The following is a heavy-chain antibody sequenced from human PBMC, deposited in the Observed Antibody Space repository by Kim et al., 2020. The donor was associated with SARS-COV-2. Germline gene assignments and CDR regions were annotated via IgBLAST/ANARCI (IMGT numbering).Heavy chain of an antibody. V-gene: IGHV3-7*01. Sequence: GGSLRLSCAASGFTFSSYWMSWVRQAPGKGLEWVANIKQDGSEKYYVDSVKGRFTISRDNAKNSLYLQMNSLRAEDTAVYYCARDRPGSWYNYFDYWGQGTLVTVSS. CDR3: ARDRPGSWYNYFDY. CDR1: GFTFSSYW. J-gene: IGHJ4*02. D-gene: IGHD6-13*01. CDR2: IKQDGSEK.